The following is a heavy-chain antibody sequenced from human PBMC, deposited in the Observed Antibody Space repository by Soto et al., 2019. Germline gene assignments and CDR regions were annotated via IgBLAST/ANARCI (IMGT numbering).Heavy chain of an antibody. CDR2: TYYRSKWYY. CDR1: GDSVSGDSVT. J-gene: IGHJ6*02. V-gene: IGHV6-1*01. Sequence: SQTLSLTCAISGDSVSGDSVTWNWIRQSPSRGLERLGRTYYRSKWYYDYAGFVISRITISPDTSKNKFSLQLNSVTPEDTAVYYCARTIGRVGALDVWGQGTTVTVSS. CDR3: ARTIGRVGALDV. D-gene: IGHD1-26*01.